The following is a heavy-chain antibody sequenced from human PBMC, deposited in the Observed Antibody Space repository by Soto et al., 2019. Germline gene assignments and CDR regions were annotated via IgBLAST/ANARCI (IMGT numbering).Heavy chain of an antibody. CDR2: IIPIFGTA. Sequence: QVQLVQSGAEVKKPGSSVKVSCKASGGTFSSYAISWVRQAPGQGLEWMGGIIPIFGTANYAQKFRGRVTITADESTSTAYMELSSLRSEDTAVYYGARPDSSSPPYYYYGMDVWGQGTTVTVSS. V-gene: IGHV1-69*12. CDR3: ARPDSSSPPYYYYGMDV. D-gene: IGHD6-13*01. CDR1: GGTFSSYA. J-gene: IGHJ6*02.